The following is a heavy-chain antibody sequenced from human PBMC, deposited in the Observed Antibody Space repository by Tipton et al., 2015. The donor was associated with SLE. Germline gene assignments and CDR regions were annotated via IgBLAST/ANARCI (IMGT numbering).Heavy chain of an antibody. CDR3: AREGGPYYDLWSGYSRPYYYYGMDV. CDR1: GGSFSSNY. V-gene: IGHV4-34*01. CDR2: INHSGST. D-gene: IGHD3-3*01. J-gene: IGHJ6*02. Sequence: TLSLTCAVYGGSFSSNYWSWIRQPPGKGLEWIGEINHSGSTNYNSSLKSRVTISVDTSKNQFSLKLSSVTAADTAVYYCAREGGPYYDLWSGYSRPYYYYGMDVWGQGTTVTVSS.